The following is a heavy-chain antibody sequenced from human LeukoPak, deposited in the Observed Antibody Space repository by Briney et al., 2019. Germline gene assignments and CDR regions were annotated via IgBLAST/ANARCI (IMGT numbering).Heavy chain of an antibody. Sequence: SETESPTCPVYGGSFSGYYWSWTRQPPGKGLEWIGEINHSGSTNYNPSVKSRVTISVDTSKNQFSLKLSSVTAADTAVYYCARTIVGSTDNFDYWGQGTVVIVSS. J-gene: IGHJ4*02. CDR2: INHSGST. CDR3: ARTIVGSTDNFDY. V-gene: IGHV4-34*01. CDR1: GGSFSGYY. D-gene: IGHD1-26*01.